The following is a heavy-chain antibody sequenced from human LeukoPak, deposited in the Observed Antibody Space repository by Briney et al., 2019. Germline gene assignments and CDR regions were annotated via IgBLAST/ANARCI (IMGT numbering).Heavy chain of an antibody. Sequence: PGRSLRLSCAASGFTFDDYALHWVRQAPGKGLEWVSGISWNSGSIGYADSVKGRFTISRDNAKNSLYLQMNSLRAEDTALYYCATGSSDYGYWGQGTLVTVSS. V-gene: IGHV3-9*01. CDR3: ATGSSDYGY. D-gene: IGHD3-16*01. J-gene: IGHJ4*02. CDR1: GFTFDDYA. CDR2: ISWNSGSI.